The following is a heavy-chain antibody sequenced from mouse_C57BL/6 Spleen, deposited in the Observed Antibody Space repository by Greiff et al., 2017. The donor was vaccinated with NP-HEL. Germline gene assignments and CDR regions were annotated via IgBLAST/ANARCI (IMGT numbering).Heavy chain of an antibody. Sequence: QVQLKESGAELVRPGTSVKVSCKASGYAFTNYLIEWVKQRPGQGLEWIGVINPGSGGTNYNEKFKGKATLTADKSSSTAYMQLSSLTSEDSAVYFCARGDDFPFAYWGQGTLVTVSA. J-gene: IGHJ3*01. D-gene: IGHD2-4*01. V-gene: IGHV1-54*01. CDR2: INPGSGGT. CDR3: ARGDDFPFAY. CDR1: GYAFTNYL.